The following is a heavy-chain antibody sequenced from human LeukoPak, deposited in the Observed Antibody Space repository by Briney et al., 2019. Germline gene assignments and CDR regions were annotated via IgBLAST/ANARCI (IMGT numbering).Heavy chain of an antibody. CDR1: GGSLSSSSYY. J-gene: IGHJ4*02. CDR3: ARDAPGIAATGVY. Sequence: SETLSLTCTVSGGSLSSSSYYWNWIRQPAGKGLEWIGRIYTSGSTSGSTSCNPSLKSRVTISVDMSKNQFSLSLSSVTAADTAVYYCARDAPGIAATGVYWGQGTLVTVSS. V-gene: IGHV4-61*02. D-gene: IGHD6-13*01. CDR2: IYTSGSTSGST.